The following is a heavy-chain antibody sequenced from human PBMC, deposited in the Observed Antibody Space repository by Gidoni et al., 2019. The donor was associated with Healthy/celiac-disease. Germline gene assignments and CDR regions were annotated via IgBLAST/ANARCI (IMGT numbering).Heavy chain of an antibody. Sequence: QVQLVESGGGVVQPGRSLRLSCAASGFTFSSYGMHWVRQAPGKGLEWVAVIWYDGSNKYYADSVKGRFTISRDNSKNTLYLQMNSLRAEDTAVYYCARDLAYSSSLIDYWGQGTLVTVSS. V-gene: IGHV3-33*01. CDR2: IWYDGSNK. J-gene: IGHJ4*02. D-gene: IGHD6-13*01. CDR1: GFTFSSYG. CDR3: ARDLAYSSSLIDY.